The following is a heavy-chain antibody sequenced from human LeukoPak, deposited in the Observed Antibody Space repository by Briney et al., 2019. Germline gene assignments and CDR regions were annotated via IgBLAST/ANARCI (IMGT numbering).Heavy chain of an antibody. CDR1: GYSFTSYA. Sequence: ASVKVSCKASGYSFTSYAMNWVRQAPGQRLEWMGWINAGSGDTKYSQKFQGRVTITSDTSANTVYMELSSLGSEDTAVYYCATAGDTLRFLERVTPYSYYYGMDVWGQGTTVTVSS. CDR2: INAGSGDT. V-gene: IGHV1-3*01. D-gene: IGHD3-3*01. J-gene: IGHJ6*02. CDR3: ATAGDTLRFLERVTPYSYYYGMDV.